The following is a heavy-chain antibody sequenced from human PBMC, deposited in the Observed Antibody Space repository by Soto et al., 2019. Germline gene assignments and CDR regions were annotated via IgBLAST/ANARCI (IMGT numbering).Heavy chain of an antibody. J-gene: IGHJ6*02. CDR3: ARHSLSQLELVPGGMDV. D-gene: IGHD1-1*01. Sequence: SETLSLTCTVSGGSISSSSYYWCWIRQPPGKGLEWIGSIYYSGSTYYNPSLKSRVTISVDTSKNQFSLKLSSVTAADTAVYYCARHSLSQLELVPGGMDVWGQGTTVTVSS. V-gene: IGHV4-39*01. CDR1: GGSISSSSYY. CDR2: IYYSGST.